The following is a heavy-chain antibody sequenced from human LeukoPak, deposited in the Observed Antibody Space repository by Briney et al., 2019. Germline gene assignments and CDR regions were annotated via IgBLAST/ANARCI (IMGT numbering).Heavy chain of an antibody. CDR2: IYPGDSDT. CDR3: ARTRYYYGSGNYYGMDV. D-gene: IGHD3-10*01. V-gene: IGHV5-51*01. Sequence: GESLKISCKGSGYSFTSYWIGWVRQVPGKGLEWMGIIYPGDSDTRYSPSFQGQVTISADKSISTAYLQWSSLKASDTAMYYCARTRYYYGSGNYYGMDVWGKGTTVTVSS. CDR1: GYSFTSYW. J-gene: IGHJ6*04.